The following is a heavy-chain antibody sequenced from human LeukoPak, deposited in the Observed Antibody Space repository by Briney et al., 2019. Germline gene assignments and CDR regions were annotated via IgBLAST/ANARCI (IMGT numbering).Heavy chain of an antibody. J-gene: IGHJ3*02. Sequence: GGSLRLSCAASGFTVSSNYMSWVRQAPGKGLEWVSVIYSGGSTYYADSVKGRFTISRDSSKNTLYLQMNSLRAEDTAVYYCASPTMTTVTIGAFDIWGQGTMVTVSS. CDR3: ASPTMTTVTIGAFDI. CDR2: IYSGGST. CDR1: GFTVSSNY. D-gene: IGHD4-17*01. V-gene: IGHV3-53*01.